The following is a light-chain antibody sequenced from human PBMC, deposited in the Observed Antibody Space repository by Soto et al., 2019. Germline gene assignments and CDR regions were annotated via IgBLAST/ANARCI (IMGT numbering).Light chain of an antibody. V-gene: IGLV8-61*01. J-gene: IGLJ2*01. CDR3: VLNMGSGIVV. Sequence: TVVTQEPSFSVSPGGTVTLTCGLSSGSVSTNYYPTWYQQTPGQAPRTLFYSTNTRSSGVPDRFSASILGNKAALTITGAQADDESDYYCVLNMGSGIVVFGGGTQLTVL. CDR1: SGSVSTNYY. CDR2: STN.